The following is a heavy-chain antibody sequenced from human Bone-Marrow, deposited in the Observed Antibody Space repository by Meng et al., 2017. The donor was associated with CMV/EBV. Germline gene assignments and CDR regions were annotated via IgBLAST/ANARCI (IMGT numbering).Heavy chain of an antibody. D-gene: IGHD3-22*01. Sequence: SGRYYWNWIRQHPGKGLEWIGYIYYRGSTYSNPSLKSRVTMSVHMSKNQFSLKLISVTAADTAVYYCARDHYYDTNNYRRGWFDPWGQGTLVTVSS. V-gene: IGHV4-31*02. J-gene: IGHJ5*02. CDR2: IYYRGST. CDR1: SGRYY. CDR3: ARDHYYDTNNYRRGWFDP.